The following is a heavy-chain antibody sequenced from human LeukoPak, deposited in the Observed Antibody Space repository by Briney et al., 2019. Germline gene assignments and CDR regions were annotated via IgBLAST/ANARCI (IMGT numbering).Heavy chain of an antibody. V-gene: IGHV3-48*03. J-gene: IGHJ4*02. CDR3: ARKYCSTTSCLFDN. D-gene: IGHD2-2*01. CDR1: GFPFSSYA. CDR2: ISKNGSTI. Sequence: GGSLRLSCSASGFPFSSYAMHWVRQAPGKGLEWVSYISKNGSTINYADSVKGRFTISRDNAKNSLYLQMNSLRAEDTAVYYCARKYCSTTSCLFDNWGQGTLVTVSS.